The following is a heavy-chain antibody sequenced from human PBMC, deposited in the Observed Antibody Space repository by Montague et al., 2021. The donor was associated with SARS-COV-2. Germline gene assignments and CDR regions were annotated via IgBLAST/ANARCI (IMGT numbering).Heavy chain of an antibody. D-gene: IGHD3-3*01. CDR2: RYQNGAT. CDR1: GFSISSGYY. CDR3: ARSGVGIFDFSYFDS. J-gene: IGHJ4*02. Sequence: SETLSLTCSVSGFSISSGYYWGWFRQTPGKGLEWIGSRYQNGATXYSPSLKRPVTILLDTSKNQFSLSLTSVTAADTAVYYCARSGVGIFDFSYFDSWGQGSLVIVSS. V-gene: IGHV4-38-2*02.